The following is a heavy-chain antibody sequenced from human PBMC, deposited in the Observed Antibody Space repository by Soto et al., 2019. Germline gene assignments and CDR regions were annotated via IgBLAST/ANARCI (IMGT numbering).Heavy chain of an antibody. J-gene: IGHJ6*02. Sequence: QVQLVQSGAEVKKPGSSVKVSCTASGGTFGSYAISWVRQAPGQGLEWMGGIIPIPGTANYAQKFQGRVTIAADESTSTAYMALSSLRSEDTAVYYCARSQGSSTSLEIYYYYYYGMDVWGQGTTVTVSS. CDR1: GGTFGSYA. D-gene: IGHD2-2*01. CDR2: IIPIPGTA. V-gene: IGHV1-69*01. CDR3: ARSQGSSTSLEIYYYYYYGMDV.